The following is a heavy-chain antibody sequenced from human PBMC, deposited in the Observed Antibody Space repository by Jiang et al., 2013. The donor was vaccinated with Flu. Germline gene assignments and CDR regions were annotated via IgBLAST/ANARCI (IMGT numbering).Heavy chain of an antibody. CDR1: GGSISSSY. CDR3: ARSRCYSSGWCRLDY. CDR2: IYYSGSGST. J-gene: IGHJ4*02. Sequence: GLVKPSETLSLTCTVSGGSISSSYWSWIRQPPGKGLEWIGYIYYSGSGSTNYNPSLKSRVTVSVDTSKNQFSLKLSSVTAADTAVYYCARSRCYSSGWCRLDYWGQGTLVTVSS. D-gene: IGHD6-19*01. V-gene: IGHV4-59*12.